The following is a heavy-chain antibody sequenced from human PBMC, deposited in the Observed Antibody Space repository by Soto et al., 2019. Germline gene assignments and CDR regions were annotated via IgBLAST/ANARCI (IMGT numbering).Heavy chain of an antibody. V-gene: IGHV1-2*04. D-gene: IGHD1-1*01. CDR1: GYTFTGYY. Sequence: VASVKVSCKASGYTFTGYYMHWVRQAPGQGLEWMGWINPNSGGTNYAQKYQGWDTMTRDTSISTAYMELSRLRSDDTAVYYCARVRETTLAFDIWGQGTMVTVSS. CDR3: ARVRETTLAFDI. J-gene: IGHJ3*02. CDR2: INPNSGGT.